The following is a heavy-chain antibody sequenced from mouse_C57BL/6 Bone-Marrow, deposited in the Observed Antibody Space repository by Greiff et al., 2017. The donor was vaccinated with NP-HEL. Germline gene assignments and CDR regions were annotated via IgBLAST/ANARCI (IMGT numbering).Heavy chain of an antibody. J-gene: IGHJ2*01. CDR1: GYTFTSYG. V-gene: IGHV1-81*01. CDR3: ARGGEYY. Sequence: QVQLQQSGAELVRPGASVKLSCKASGYTFTSYGISWVKQRTGQGLEWIGAIYPRSGNTYYNEKFKGKATLTADKSSSKAYMELRSLTSEDSAVYFCARGGEYYWGQGTTLTVSS. CDR2: IYPRSGNT.